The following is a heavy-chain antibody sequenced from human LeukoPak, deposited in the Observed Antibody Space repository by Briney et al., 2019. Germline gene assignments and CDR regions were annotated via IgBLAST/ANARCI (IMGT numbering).Heavy chain of an antibody. D-gene: IGHD2-2*01. CDR3: ARVSGYCSSTSCRTLDY. J-gene: IGHJ4*02. Sequence: SETLSLTCTVSGGSISSSNWWSWVRQPPGKGLEWIGEIYHSGSTNYNPSLKSRVTISVDKSKNQFSLKLSSVTAADTAVYYCARVSGYCSSTSCRTLDYWGQGTLVTVSS. V-gene: IGHV4-4*02. CDR2: IYHSGST. CDR1: GGSISSSNW.